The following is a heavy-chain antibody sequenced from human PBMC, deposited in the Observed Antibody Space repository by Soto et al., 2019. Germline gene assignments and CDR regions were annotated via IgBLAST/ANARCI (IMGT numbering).Heavy chain of an antibody. J-gene: IGHJ4*02. CDR3: AKDIFSDRPLYYFDY. CDR1: GFTFSSYA. CDR2: ISGSGGST. Sequence: GGSLRLSCAASGFTFSSYAMSWVRQAPGKGLEWVSAISGSGGSTYYADSAKGRFTISRDNSKNTLYLQMNSLRAEDTAVYYCAKDIFSDRPLYYFDYWGQGTLVTVSS. V-gene: IGHV3-23*01.